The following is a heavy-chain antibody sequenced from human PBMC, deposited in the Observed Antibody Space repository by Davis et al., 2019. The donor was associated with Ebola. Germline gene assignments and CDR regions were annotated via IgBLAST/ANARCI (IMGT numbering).Heavy chain of an antibody. CDR3: ARGHNYAHEY. D-gene: IGHD4-11*01. CDR1: GYTFTDYN. J-gene: IGHJ4*02. Sequence: ASVKVSCKASGYTFTDYNIHWTRHAPGQGLEWLGRVILKSGATNYAQKFQGRVTMTRDTSISTVYMELSSLRYDDTADYYCARGHNYAHEYWGQGTLVTVSS. V-gene: IGHV1-2*06. CDR2: VILKSGAT.